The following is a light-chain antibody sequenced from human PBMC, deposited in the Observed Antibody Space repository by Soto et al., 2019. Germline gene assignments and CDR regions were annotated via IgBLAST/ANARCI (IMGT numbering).Light chain of an antibody. CDR2: EVR. CDR3: SSYTTAASRV. Sequence: SALAQPASVSGSPGQSITISCTGTSSDIGGFDYVSWYQQYPGKAPKLLIYEVRNRPSGISSRFSGSKSGNTASLTISGLQAEDAAHYYCSSYTTAASRVFGGGTKLTVL. V-gene: IGLV2-14*01. CDR1: SSDIGGFDY. J-gene: IGLJ2*01.